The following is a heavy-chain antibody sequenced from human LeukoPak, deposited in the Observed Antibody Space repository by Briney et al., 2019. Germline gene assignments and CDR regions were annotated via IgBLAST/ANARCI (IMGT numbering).Heavy chain of an antibody. V-gene: IGHV3-11*06. Sequence: GGSLRLSCAASGFTFSDYFMSWVRQAPGKGLEWLSYINGRGTYIDYAESLKGRITISRDNAQNPLYLQMNSLRVEDTAVYYCARSGREATEIDYWGQGTLVTVPS. CDR2: INGRGTYI. D-gene: IGHD1-1*01. CDR1: GFTFSDYF. J-gene: IGHJ4*02. CDR3: ARSGREATEIDY.